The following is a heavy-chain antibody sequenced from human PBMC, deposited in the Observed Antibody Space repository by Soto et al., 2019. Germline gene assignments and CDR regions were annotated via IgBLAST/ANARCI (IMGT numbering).Heavy chain of an antibody. J-gene: IGHJ4*02. V-gene: IGHV3-30*18. CDR1: GVTFSSYG. D-gene: IGHD3-22*01. CDR2: IPYDGSNK. Sequence: PGGSLRLSCAASGVTFSSYGMHWVRQAPGKGLEWVAVIPYDGSNKYYADSVKGRFTISRDNSKNTLYLQMNSLRAEDTAVYYCAKVRFGSSGYCPHYWGQGTLVTVST. CDR3: AKVRFGSSGYCPHY.